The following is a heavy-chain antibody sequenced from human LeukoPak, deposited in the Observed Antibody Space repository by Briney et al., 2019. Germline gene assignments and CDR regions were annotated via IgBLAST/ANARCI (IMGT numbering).Heavy chain of an antibody. CDR2: IKEDGSEK. CDR1: GFTFSSYW. D-gene: IGHD3-22*01. J-gene: IGHJ4*02. Sequence: GGSLRLSCAASGFTFSSYWMSWVRKAPGKGLKWVATIKEDGSEKYYMDSVKGRFTISRDNAKNSMYLQMNSLRAEDTAVYYCARPAYPRHDSSGYYLEWGQGTLVTVSS. V-gene: IGHV3-7*01. CDR3: ARPAYPRHDSSGYYLE.